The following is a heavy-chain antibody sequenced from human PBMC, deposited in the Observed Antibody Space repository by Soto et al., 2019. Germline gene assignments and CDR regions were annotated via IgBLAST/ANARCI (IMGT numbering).Heavy chain of an antibody. CDR2: IYHSGST. V-gene: IGHV4-30-2*01. Sequence: PSETLSLTCAVPGGSISSGGYSWSWIRQPPGKGLEWIGYIYHSGSTYYNPSLKSRVTISVDRSKNQFSLKLSSVTAADTAVYYCAREVYYDSSGYYHGRAFDIWGQGTMVTVSS. D-gene: IGHD3-22*01. CDR3: AREVYYDSSGYYHGRAFDI. CDR1: GGSISSGGYS. J-gene: IGHJ3*02.